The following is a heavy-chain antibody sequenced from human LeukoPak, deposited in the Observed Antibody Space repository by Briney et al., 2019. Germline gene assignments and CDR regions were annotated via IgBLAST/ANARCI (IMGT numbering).Heavy chain of an antibody. D-gene: IGHD2-2*02. J-gene: IGHJ1*01. CDR3: AKEFGCSSTSCYTGERYFQH. V-gene: IGHV3-30*02. CDR1: GFTFSSYG. CDR2: IRYDGSNK. Sequence: SGGSLRLSCAASGFTFSSYGMHWVRQAPGKGLEWVAFIRYDGSNKYYADSVKGRFTISRDNSKNTLYLQMSSLRAEDTAVYYCAKEFGCSSTSCYTGERYFQHWGQGTLVTVSS.